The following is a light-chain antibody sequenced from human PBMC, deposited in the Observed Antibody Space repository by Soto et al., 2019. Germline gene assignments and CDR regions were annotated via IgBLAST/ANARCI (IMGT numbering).Light chain of an antibody. CDR2: GAS. CDR1: QNVDSNY. J-gene: IGKJ1*01. V-gene: IGKV3-20*01. CDR3: QQYGSLSWT. Sequence: EILLTQSPGTLSLSPGERATLSCRASQNVDSNYLAWYQQKPGQAPRIIIFGASGRATGIPDRFSGSGSGTDFTLTISRLEPEDFAVYYCQQYGSLSWTFGQGTKVDIK.